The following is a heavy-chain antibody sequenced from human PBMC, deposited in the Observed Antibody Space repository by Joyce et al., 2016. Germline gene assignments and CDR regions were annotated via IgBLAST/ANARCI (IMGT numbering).Heavy chain of an antibody. D-gene: IGHD1-26*01. CDR1: GGSVSSGSYY. CDR3: ATIGSYRFDY. J-gene: IGHJ4*02. CDR2: IYYSGST. Sequence: QVQLQESGPGLVKPSETLSLTCTVSGGSVSSGSYYWIWIRQPPGKGLEWIGYIYYSGSTNYNPSLKSRVSISIYTSKNQFSLKLSSVTAADTAVYYCATIGSYRFDYWGQGTLVTVFS. V-gene: IGHV4-61*01.